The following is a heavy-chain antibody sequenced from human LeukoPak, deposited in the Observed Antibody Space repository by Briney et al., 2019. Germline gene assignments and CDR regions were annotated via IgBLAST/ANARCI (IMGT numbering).Heavy chain of an antibody. CDR3: TCAGSYSLFDY. D-gene: IGHD3-10*02. CDR1: GFTYSLFA. J-gene: IGHJ4*02. Sequence: GGSLRLSCAASGFTYSLFAMHWVRQAPGKGLEWVAFIPYDKSTAYYADSVKGRFTISRDNSKNTLDLQMNSLRTEDTAVYYCTCAGSYSLFDYWGQGVLVTVSS. CDR2: IPYDKSTA. V-gene: IGHV3-30*02.